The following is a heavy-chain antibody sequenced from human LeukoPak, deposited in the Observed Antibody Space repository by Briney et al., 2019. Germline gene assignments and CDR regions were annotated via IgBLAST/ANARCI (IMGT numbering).Heavy chain of an antibody. CDR2: LYYTGST. CDR1: GGSISSSSYL. J-gene: IGHJ4*02. Sequence: SETLSLTCTVSGGSISSSSYLWGWIRQPPGKGLEWIGSLYYTGSTYNNAALKRRVTISGDTSKNQISLNLRSVTAADTAVYYCARQHERGSFVWEDSDSTLFPYTGNYFDYWGLGTLVTVSS. CDR3: ARQHERGSFVWEDSDSTLFPYTGNYFDY. D-gene: IGHD3-22*01. V-gene: IGHV4-39*01.